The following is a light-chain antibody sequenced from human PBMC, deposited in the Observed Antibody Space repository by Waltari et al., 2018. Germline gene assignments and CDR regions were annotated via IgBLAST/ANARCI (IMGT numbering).Light chain of an antibody. CDR2: EVT. CDR1: SNDIGNSNH. CDR3: LSYTTRISFV. Sequence: QPALTQPASVSGSPGQSITISCTGSSNDIGNSNHVCWYQQHPGKPPRLLISEVTERPSGVPDRFSGSKAGNTASLTISGLQAEDEADYYCLSYTTRISFVFGGGTKLSVL. J-gene: IGLJ2*01. V-gene: IGLV2-23*02.